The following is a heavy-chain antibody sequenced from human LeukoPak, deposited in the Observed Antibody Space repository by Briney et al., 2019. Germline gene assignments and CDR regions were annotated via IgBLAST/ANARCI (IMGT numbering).Heavy chain of an antibody. CDR3: ARDRIQRYCSGGSCYPFDP. J-gene: IGHJ5*02. CDR1: GFTFSSYW. Sequence: GGSLRLSCAASGFTFSSYWMHWVRQAPGKGLVWVSRINSDGSSTRYADSVKGRFTISRDNSKNTLYLQMNSLRAEDTAVYYCARDRIQRYCSGGSCYPFDPWGQGTLVAVSS. CDR2: INSDGSST. D-gene: IGHD2-15*01. V-gene: IGHV3-74*01.